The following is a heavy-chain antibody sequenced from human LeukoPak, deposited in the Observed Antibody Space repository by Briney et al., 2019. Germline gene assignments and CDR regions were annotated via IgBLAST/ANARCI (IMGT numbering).Heavy chain of an antibody. Sequence: ASVKVSCKASGYTFTGYYMHWVRQAPGQGLEWMGWINPNSGGTNYAQKFQGWVTMTRDTSISTAYMELSSLRSEDTAVYYCASSYYDSSGYYGPWYFDYWGQGTLVTVSS. V-gene: IGHV1-2*04. CDR3: ASSYYDSSGYYGPWYFDY. J-gene: IGHJ4*02. CDR1: GYTFTGYY. D-gene: IGHD3-22*01. CDR2: INPNSGGT.